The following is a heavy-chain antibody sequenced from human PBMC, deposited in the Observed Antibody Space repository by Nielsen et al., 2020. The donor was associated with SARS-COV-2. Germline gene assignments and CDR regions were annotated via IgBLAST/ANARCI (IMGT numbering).Heavy chain of an antibody. CDR2: IKTSGGST. J-gene: IGHJ2*01. Sequence: GESLKISCAASGFTFSDYAMAWVRQAPGKGLEWVSVIKTSGGSTYYADSVKGRCTTSRDNSKNTLYLQMNSLRVEDTAVYYCARCRRPYHLFSGDYYWYFDLWGRGTLVTVSS. D-gene: IGHD4-17*01. CDR1: GFTFSDYA. V-gene: IGHV3-23*01. CDR3: ARCRRPYHLFSGDYYWYFDL.